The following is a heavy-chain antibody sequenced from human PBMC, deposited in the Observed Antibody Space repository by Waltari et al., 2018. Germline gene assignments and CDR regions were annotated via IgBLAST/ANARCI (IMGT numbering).Heavy chain of an antibody. D-gene: IGHD3-22*01. V-gene: IGHV1-2*06. Sequence: QVQLVQSGAEVKKPGASVKVSCKASGYTFTGYSMHWVRQAPGQELEWMGRINPNSGGTNYAQKFQGRVTMTRDTSISTAYMELSRLRSDDTAVYYCARNLPITYYYDSSGPYDYWGQGTLVTVSS. CDR2: INPNSGGT. J-gene: IGHJ4*02. CDR3: ARNLPITYYYDSSGPYDY. CDR1: GYTFTGYS.